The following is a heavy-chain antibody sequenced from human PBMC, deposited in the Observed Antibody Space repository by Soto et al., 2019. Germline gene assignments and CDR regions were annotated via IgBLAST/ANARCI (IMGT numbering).Heavy chain of an antibody. CDR2: ISSSGSTI. CDR1: GFTFSDYY. Sequence: GGSLRLSCAASGFTFSDYYMSWIRQAPGKGLEWVSYISSSGSTIYYADSVKGRFTISRDNAKNSLYLQMNSLRAEDTAVYYCAREYDFWSGYPLYGMDVWGQGTTVTVSS. V-gene: IGHV3-11*01. CDR3: AREYDFWSGYPLYGMDV. D-gene: IGHD3-3*01. J-gene: IGHJ6*02.